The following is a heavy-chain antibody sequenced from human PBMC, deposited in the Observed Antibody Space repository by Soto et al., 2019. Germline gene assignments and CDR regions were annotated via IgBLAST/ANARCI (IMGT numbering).Heavy chain of an antibody. D-gene: IGHD2-2*01. CDR3: TGSTWFRGMDV. J-gene: IGHJ6*02. CDR2: TYYKSKWNN. V-gene: IGHV6-1*01. Sequence: PSQTLSLTCVISGDSVSSNSAGWNWIRQSPSRGLEWLGRTYYKSKWNNDYALSVKSRITINPDTSKNQFSLHLYSVTPEDTAVCYCTGSTWFRGMDVWGQGTTVTVSS. CDR1: GDSVSSNSAG.